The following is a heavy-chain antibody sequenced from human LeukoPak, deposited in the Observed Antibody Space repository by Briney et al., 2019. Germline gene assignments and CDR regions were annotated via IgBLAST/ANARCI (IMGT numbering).Heavy chain of an antibody. CDR3: AKATAAPGPFDY. CDR2: IYSGGNT. Sequence: GGSLRLSCAASGFTVSSNYMSWVRQAPGKGLDWVSVIYSGGNTYYADSVKGRFTISRDNSKNTLYLQMNSLRAEDTAVYYCAKATAAPGPFDYWGQGTLVTVSS. V-gene: IGHV3-53*05. J-gene: IGHJ4*02. D-gene: IGHD2-2*01. CDR1: GFTVSSNY.